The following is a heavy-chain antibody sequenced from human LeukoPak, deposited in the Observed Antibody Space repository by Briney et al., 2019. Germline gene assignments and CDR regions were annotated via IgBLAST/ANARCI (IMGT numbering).Heavy chain of an antibody. V-gene: IGHV3-43*02. CDR2: FSGDGGCR. CDR3: TKALWSCYLTPIDK. J-gene: IGHJ4*02. D-gene: IGHD2-15*01. Sequence: GGSLRLSCAASGFTFEGYAMHWVRQAPGKGLECLSLFSGDGGCRECADLVKGRFSISRDNSKNFQYLQMNRLRSEDTALYDCTKALWSCYLTPIDKWGQGTMVTVSS. CDR1: GFTFEGYA.